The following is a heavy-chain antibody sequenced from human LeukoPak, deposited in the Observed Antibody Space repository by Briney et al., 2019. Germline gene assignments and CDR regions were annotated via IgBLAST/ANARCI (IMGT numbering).Heavy chain of an antibody. CDR3: AKGGYGDYPLDY. D-gene: IGHD4-17*01. Sequence: GGSLRLSCAASGFTFSSYWMSWVRQAPGKGLEWVANIKQDGSEKYYVDSVKGRFTISRDNSKNTLYLQMNSLRAEDTAVYYCAKGGYGDYPLDYWGQGTLVTVSS. J-gene: IGHJ4*02. V-gene: IGHV3-7*01. CDR1: GFTFSSYW. CDR2: IKQDGSEK.